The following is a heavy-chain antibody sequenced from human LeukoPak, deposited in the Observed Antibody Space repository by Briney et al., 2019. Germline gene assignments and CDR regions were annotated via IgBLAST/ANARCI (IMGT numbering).Heavy chain of an antibody. J-gene: IGHJ6*02. V-gene: IGHV3-64*01. D-gene: IGHD6-13*01. CDR2: ISSNGGST. CDR1: GFTFSSYA. CDR3: ARDLGYSSSWYGGYYYHGMDV. Sequence: GGSLRLSCAAAGFTFSSYAMHWVRQAPGKGLEYVSAISSNGGSTYYAHSVKGRFTISRDNSKNTLYLQMGSLRAEDMAVYYCARDLGYSSSWYGGYYYHGMDVWGQGTTVTVSS.